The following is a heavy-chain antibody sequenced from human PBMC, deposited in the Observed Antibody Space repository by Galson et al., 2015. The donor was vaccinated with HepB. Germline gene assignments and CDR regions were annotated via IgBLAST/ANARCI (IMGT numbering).Heavy chain of an antibody. Sequence: SLRLSCAASGFTFSSYSMNWVRQAPGKGLEWVSSISSSSSYISYADSLKGRFTISRDSAKNSLYLQMNSLRAEDTAVYYCARYLVGADDYWGQGTLVTVSS. D-gene: IGHD1-26*01. CDR3: ARYLVGADDY. CDR2: ISSSSSYI. CDR1: GFTFSSYS. V-gene: IGHV3-21*01. J-gene: IGHJ4*02.